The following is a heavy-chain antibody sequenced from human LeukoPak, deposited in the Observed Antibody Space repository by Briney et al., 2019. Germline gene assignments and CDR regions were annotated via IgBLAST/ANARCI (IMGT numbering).Heavy chain of an antibody. CDR3: ARAPLGFRRVHNWFDP. J-gene: IGHJ5*02. V-gene: IGHV4-34*01. CDR2: INHSGST. Sequence: PSETLSLTCAVYGGSFSGYYWSWIRQSPGKGLEWLGEINHSGSTNYNPSLKSRVTISVDTSKNQFSLKLSSVTAADTAVYYCARAPLGFRRVHNWFDPWGQGTLVTVSS. D-gene: IGHD3-16*01. CDR1: GGSFSGYY.